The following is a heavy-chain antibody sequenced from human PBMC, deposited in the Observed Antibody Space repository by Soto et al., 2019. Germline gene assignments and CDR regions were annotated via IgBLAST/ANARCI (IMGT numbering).Heavy chain of an antibody. CDR1: GFTFSSYA. Sequence: EVQLLESGGGLVQPGGSLRLSCAASGFTFSSYAMSWVRQAPGKGLEWVSAISGSGGSTYYADSVKGRFTISRDNSKNTLYLQMNSLRVEDTAVYYCAKSGYCSGGSCYLLYFDYWGQGTLVTVSS. J-gene: IGHJ4*02. CDR2: ISGSGGST. CDR3: AKSGYCSGGSCYLLYFDY. D-gene: IGHD2-15*01. V-gene: IGHV3-23*01.